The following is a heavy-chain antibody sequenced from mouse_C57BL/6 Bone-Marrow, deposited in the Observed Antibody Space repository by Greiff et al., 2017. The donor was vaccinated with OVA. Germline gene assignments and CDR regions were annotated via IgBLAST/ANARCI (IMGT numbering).Heavy chain of an antibody. CDR1: GYTFTSYG. Sequence: QVQLKESGAELARPGASVKLSCKASGYTFTSYGISWVKQRTGQGLEWIGEIYPRSGNTYYNEKFKGKATLTADKSSSTAYMELRSLTSEDSAVYFCAGHPAYYYGSSAWFAYWGQGTLVTVSA. CDR3: AGHPAYYYGSSAWFAY. V-gene: IGHV1-81*01. D-gene: IGHD1-1*01. J-gene: IGHJ3*01. CDR2: IYPRSGNT.